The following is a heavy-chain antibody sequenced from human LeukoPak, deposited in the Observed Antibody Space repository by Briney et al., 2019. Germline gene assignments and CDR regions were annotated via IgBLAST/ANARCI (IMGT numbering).Heavy chain of an antibody. CDR1: GFTPSSYA. CDR2: ISGSGGST. J-gene: IGHJ4*02. CDR3: ATSPRLGGQWLAQTVY. Sequence: RGSLRLSCAASGFTPSSYAMSWVRQAPGKGLEWVSAISGSGGSTYYADSVKGWFTISRDNSKNTLYLQMNSLRAEDTAVYYCATSPRLGGQWLAQTVYWGQGTLVTVSS. D-gene: IGHD6-19*01. V-gene: IGHV3-23*01.